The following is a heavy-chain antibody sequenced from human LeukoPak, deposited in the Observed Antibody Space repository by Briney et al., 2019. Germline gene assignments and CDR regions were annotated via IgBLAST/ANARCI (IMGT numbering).Heavy chain of an antibody. CDR2: ITSSSSYI. CDR1: GFTFSSYG. CDR3: ARSYSSSRGTFDY. Sequence: GSLRLSCAASGFTFSSYGMNWVRQAPGKGLEWVSSITSSSSYIYYADSVKGRFTISRDNAKNSLYLQMNSLRAEDTAVYYCARSYSSSRGTFDYWGQGTLVTVSS. D-gene: IGHD6-6*01. J-gene: IGHJ4*02. V-gene: IGHV3-21*01.